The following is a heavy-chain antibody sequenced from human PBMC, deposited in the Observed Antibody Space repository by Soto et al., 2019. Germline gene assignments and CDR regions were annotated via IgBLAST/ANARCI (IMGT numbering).Heavy chain of an antibody. V-gene: IGHV3-30-3*01. CDR2: ISYDGSNK. CDR3: ARTEALGYSGYDFDY. D-gene: IGHD5-12*01. Sequence: QVQLVESGGGVVQPGRSLRLSCAASGFTFSSYAMHWVRQAPGKGLEWVAVISYDGSNKYYADSVKGRFTISRDNSKNPLYLQMNSLRAEDTAVYYCARTEALGYSGYDFDYWGQGTLVTVSS. CDR1: GFTFSSYA. J-gene: IGHJ4*02.